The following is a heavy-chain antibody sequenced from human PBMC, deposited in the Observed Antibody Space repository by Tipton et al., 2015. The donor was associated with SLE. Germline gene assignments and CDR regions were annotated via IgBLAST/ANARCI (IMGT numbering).Heavy chain of an antibody. CDR2: IYTDGSRT. V-gene: IGHV3-74*01. CDR1: GFTFSSYW. Sequence: SLRLSCAASGFTFSSYWMHWVRQAPGKGLVWVSRIYTDGSRTHYADSVRGRFTISRDNVKNSLHLQMNNLRAEDTAVYYCARGRGEIGTTNPYYYYAMDVWGQGTTVTVSS. J-gene: IGHJ6*02. D-gene: IGHD1-1*01. CDR3: ARGRGEIGTTNPYYYYAMDV.